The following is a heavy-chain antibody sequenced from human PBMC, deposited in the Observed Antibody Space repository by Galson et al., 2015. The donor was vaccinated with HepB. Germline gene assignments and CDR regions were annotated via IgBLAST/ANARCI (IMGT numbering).Heavy chain of an antibody. V-gene: IGHV3-30-3*01. Sequence: SLRLSCAASGFTFSSYAMHWGRQAPGKGLEWVAVISYDGSNKYYADSVKGRFTISRDNSKNTLYLQMNSLRAEDTAVYYCASGGGVRGVPPYGWFDPWGQGTLVTVSS. D-gene: IGHD3-10*01. CDR1: GFTFSSYA. CDR2: ISYDGSNK. CDR3: ASGGGVRGVPPYGWFDP. J-gene: IGHJ5*02.